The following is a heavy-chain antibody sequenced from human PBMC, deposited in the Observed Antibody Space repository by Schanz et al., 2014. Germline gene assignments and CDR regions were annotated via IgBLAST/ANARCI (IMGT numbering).Heavy chain of an antibody. CDR1: GFSLNTYG. V-gene: IGHV3-33*01. CDR3: ARDRNYYGARNYYKTPYYFDY. D-gene: IGHD3-10*01. J-gene: IGHJ4*02. Sequence: QAQLMESGGGVVQPGTSLILSCSVSGFSLNTYGIHWFRQPAGKGLEWVAVIWNNGVTKYYADSVKRRFTISRDMSKNTLQLQVASLRAEDTAIDDCARDRNYYGARNYYKTPYYFDYWGQGTLVTVSS. CDR2: IWNNGVTK.